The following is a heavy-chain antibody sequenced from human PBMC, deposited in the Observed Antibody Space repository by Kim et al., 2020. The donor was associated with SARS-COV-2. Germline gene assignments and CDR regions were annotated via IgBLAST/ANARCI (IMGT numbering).Heavy chain of an antibody. D-gene: IGHD3-3*01. CDR2: INPNSGGT. CDR3: ARDSTIFGVVILPYYYYGMDV. CDR1: GYTFTGYY. J-gene: IGHJ6*02. V-gene: IGHV1-2*06. Sequence: ASVKVSCKASGYTFTGYYMHWVRQAPGQGLEWMGRINPNSGGTNYAQKFKGRVTMTRDTSISTAYMELSRLRSDDTAVYYCARDSTIFGVVILPYYYYGMDVWGQGTTVTVSS.